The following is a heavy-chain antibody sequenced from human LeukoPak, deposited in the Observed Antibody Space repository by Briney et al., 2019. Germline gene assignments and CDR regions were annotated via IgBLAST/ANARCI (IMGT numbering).Heavy chain of an antibody. CDR2: IYTSGST. CDR3: ARMTKPAAVVYHYMDV. Sequence: SETLSLTCTVSGGSISSYYWSWIRQPAGKGLEWIGRIYTSGSTNYNPSLKSRVTMSVDTSKNQFSLKLSSVTAADTAVYYCARMTKPAAVVYHYMDVWGKGTTVTVSS. CDR1: GGSISSYY. V-gene: IGHV4-4*07. J-gene: IGHJ6*03. D-gene: IGHD6-13*01.